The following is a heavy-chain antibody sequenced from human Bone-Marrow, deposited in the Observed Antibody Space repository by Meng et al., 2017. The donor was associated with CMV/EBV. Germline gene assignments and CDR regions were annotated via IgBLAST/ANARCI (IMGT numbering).Heavy chain of an antibody. Sequence: GESLKISCAASGFTFSSYWMHWVRQAPGKGLVWVSRINSDGSSTSYADSVKGRFTISRDNSKNTLYLQMNSLRAEDTAVYYCARDIRARGLGFVDYWGQGTLVTVSS. CDR1: GFTFSSYW. CDR2: INSDGSST. V-gene: IGHV3-74*01. D-gene: IGHD6-19*01. J-gene: IGHJ4*02. CDR3: ARDIRARGLGFVDY.